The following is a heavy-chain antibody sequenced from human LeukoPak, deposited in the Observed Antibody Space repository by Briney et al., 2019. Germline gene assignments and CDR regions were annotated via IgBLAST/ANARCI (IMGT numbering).Heavy chain of an antibody. V-gene: IGHV3-30-3*01. J-gene: IGHJ4*02. CDR1: GFTFSSYA. CDR3: ARDIWGSGWYLISFSLDY. CDR2: ISYDGSIE. Sequence: GGSLRLSCAASGFTFSSYAMHWVRQAPGKGLEWVAVISYDGSIEYYADSVKGRFTISRDNSKNTLYLQMNSLRAEDTAMYYCARDIWGSGWYLISFSLDYWGQGTLVTVSS. D-gene: IGHD6-13*01.